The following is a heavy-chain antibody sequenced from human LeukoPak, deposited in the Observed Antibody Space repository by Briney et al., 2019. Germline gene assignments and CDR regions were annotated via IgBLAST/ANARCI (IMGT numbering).Heavy chain of an antibody. Sequence: SENLSFTCSVSGFSISSYYWSWIPQPPGKGLEWIGNIYYSGSTNYNPSLKSRVTISVDTSKNQFSLKLSSVTAADTAVYYCAILGTAKAFDIWGQGTMVTVSS. V-gene: IGHV4-59*08. J-gene: IGHJ3*02. CDR3: AILGTAKAFDI. CDR2: IYYSGST. CDR1: GFSISSYY. D-gene: IGHD5-18*01.